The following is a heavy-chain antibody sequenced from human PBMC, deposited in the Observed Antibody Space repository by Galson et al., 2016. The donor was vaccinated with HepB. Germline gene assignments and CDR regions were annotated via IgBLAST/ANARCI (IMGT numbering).Heavy chain of an antibody. D-gene: IGHD6-13*01. Sequence: SLRLSCAASAFTFSHYAMHWVRQAPGKGLEWVADISEDGGEKHYADFVKGRFTISRDNSENTLYLEVNSLRPEDAAVYYCGRDEGVLAAAGPFYWGRGTLVIVSS. CDR1: AFTFSHYA. CDR2: ISEDGGEK. CDR3: GRDEGVLAAAGPFY. J-gene: IGHJ4*02. V-gene: IGHV3-30-3*01.